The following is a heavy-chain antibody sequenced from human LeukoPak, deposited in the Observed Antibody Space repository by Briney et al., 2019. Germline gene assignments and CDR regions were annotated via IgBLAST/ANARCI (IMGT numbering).Heavy chain of an antibody. CDR1: GYSISGSNW. CDR3: ARNMGDGSGIIDY. CDR2: IYYSGST. D-gene: IGHD3-10*01. V-gene: IGHV4-28*01. Sequence: SDTLSITCAVSGYSISGSNWWGWIRQPPGKGLEWIGYIYYSGSTYYNPSLKSRVTMSVDTSKNQFSLKLSSVTAVDTAVYYCARNMGDGSGIIDYWGQGTLVTVSS. J-gene: IGHJ4*02.